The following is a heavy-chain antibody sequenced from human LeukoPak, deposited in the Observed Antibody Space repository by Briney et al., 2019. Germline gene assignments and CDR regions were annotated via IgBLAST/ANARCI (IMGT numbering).Heavy chain of an antibody. D-gene: IGHD6-13*01. J-gene: IGHJ6*03. CDR2: ISSSSSYI. Sequence: PGGSLRLSCAASGFTFSSYSMNWLRQAPGKGLEGVSSISSSSSYIYYADSVKGRFTISRDNAKNSLYLQMNSLRAEDTAVYYCARDTWQQLVLYYYYMDVWGKGTTVTVSS. CDR1: GFTFSSYS. CDR3: ARDTWQQLVLYYYYMDV. V-gene: IGHV3-21*01.